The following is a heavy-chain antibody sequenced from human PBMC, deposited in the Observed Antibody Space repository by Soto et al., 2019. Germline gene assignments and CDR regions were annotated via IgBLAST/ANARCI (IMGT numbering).Heavy chain of an antibody. CDR1: GYTFTSYD. CDR2: ISAYNGNT. V-gene: IGHV1-18*01. D-gene: IGHD3-22*01. Sequence: ASVKVSCKASGYTFTSYDINWVRQAPGQGLEWMGWISAYNGNTNYAQKLQGRVTITRDTSASTAYMELSSLRSEDTAVYFCARGTSSGYYHFDYWGQGTLVTVSS. CDR3: ARGTSSGYYHFDY. J-gene: IGHJ4*02.